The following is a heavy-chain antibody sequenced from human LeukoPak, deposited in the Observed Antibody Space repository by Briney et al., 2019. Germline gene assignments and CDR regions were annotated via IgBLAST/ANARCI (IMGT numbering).Heavy chain of an antibody. CDR3: SRDRKQLLDYFYHFAMDI. Sequence: GRSLRPSYAAYGFSFSSDRMNWVRLHPGEGLGLVSFISSVCIYKNYADSVKGRLTIYRDNATHSLYLKTDSLRDEDTALYYCSRDRKQLLDYFYHFAMDIWGQGTTVTVSS. CDR1: GFSFSSDR. J-gene: IGHJ6*02. V-gene: IGHV3-21*01. D-gene: IGHD2-15*01. CDR2: ISSVCIYK.